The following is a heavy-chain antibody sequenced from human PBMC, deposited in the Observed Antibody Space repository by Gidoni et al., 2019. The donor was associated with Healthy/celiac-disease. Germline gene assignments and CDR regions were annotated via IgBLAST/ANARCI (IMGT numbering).Heavy chain of an antibody. CDR2: ISSNGGST. CDR1: GFTFSSYA. J-gene: IGHJ3*02. D-gene: IGHD3-10*01. CDR3: ARGAGVAEGAFDI. Sequence: EVQLVESGGGLVQPGGSLRLSCAASGFTFSSYAMHWVRQAPGKGLEYVSAISSNGGSTYYANSVKGRFTISRDNSKNTLYLQMGSLRAEDMAVYYCARGAGVAEGAFDIWGQGTMVTVSS. V-gene: IGHV3-64*01.